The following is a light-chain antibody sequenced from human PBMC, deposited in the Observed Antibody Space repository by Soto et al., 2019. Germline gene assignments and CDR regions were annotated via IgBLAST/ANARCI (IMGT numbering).Light chain of an antibody. Sequence: DIQMTLSPSTLPATVGDRVTITCMASQSISNWLAWYQQKPGKAPKLLILKASSLESGVPSRFSGSGSGTEFTLTISSLQPDDLATYYCQQYNNYFWAFGQGTKVDI. CDR1: QSISNW. J-gene: IGKJ1*01. V-gene: IGKV1-5*03. CDR3: QQYNNYFWA. CDR2: KAS.